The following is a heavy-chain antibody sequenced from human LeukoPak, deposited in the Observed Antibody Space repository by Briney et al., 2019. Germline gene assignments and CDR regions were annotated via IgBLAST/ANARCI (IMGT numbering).Heavy chain of an antibody. V-gene: IGHV3-48*04. J-gene: IGHJ5*02. D-gene: IGHD7-27*01. Sequence: GGTLRLSCAASGFTFSSYSMNWVRQAPGKGLEWVSYISSSGSTIYYADSVKGRFTISRDNAKNSLYLQMNSLRAEDTAVYYCARAVGSNWAYNWFDPWGQGTLVTVSS. CDR2: ISSSGSTI. CDR1: GFTFSSYS. CDR3: ARAVGSNWAYNWFDP.